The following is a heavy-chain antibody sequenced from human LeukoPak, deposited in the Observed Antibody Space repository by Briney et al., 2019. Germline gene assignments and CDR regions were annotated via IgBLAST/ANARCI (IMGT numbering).Heavy chain of an antibody. D-gene: IGHD2-2*01. V-gene: IGHV4-34*01. J-gene: IGHJ4*02. CDR1: GGSFCGYY. CDR2: INHSGST. Sequence: PSETLSLTCAVYGGSFCGYYWRGIRQPPGKGLEWIGEINHSGSTNYNPSLKSRVTISVDTSKNQFSLKLSSVTAADTAVYYCARGPDIVVVPAAPSRDYWGQGTLVTVSS. CDR3: ARGPDIVVVPAAPSRDY.